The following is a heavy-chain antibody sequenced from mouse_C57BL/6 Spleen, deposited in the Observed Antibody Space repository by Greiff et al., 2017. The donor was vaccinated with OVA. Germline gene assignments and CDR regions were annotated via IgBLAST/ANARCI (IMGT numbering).Heavy chain of an antibody. CDR2: IHPSDSDT. CDR1: GYTFTSYW. CDR3: AISYDYGGMDY. Sequence: QVQLQQPGAELVKPGASVKVSCKASGYTFTSYWMHWVKQRPGQGLEWIGRIHPSDSDTNYNQQFKGKATLTVDKSSSTAYMQLSRLTSEDTAVYDCAISYDYGGMDYWGQGTSVTVSA. J-gene: IGHJ4*01. D-gene: IGHD2-4*01. V-gene: IGHV1-74*01.